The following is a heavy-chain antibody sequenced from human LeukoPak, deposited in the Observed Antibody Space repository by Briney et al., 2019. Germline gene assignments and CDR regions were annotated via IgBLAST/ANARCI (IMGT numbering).Heavy chain of an antibody. J-gene: IGHJ4*02. CDR3: TRDRVLRRITIKGSFDY. D-gene: IGHD3-9*01. Sequence: ASVKVSCKASGYTFTGYYMHWVRQAPGQGLEWMGWINPNSGGTNYAQKFQGRVTMTRDTSISTAYMELSRLRSDDTAVYYCTRDRVLRRITIKGSFDYWGQGTLVTVSS. CDR1: GYTFTGYY. V-gene: IGHV1-2*02. CDR2: INPNSGGT.